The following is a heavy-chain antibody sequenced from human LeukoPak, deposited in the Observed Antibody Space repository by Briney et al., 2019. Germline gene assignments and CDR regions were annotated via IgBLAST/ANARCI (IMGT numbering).Heavy chain of an antibody. CDR2: ISAYNGNT. CDR3: ASLTVTTNYYYYMDV. Sequence: EASVKVSCKASGGTFSSYGISWVRQAPGQGLEWMGWISAYNGNTNYAQKLQGRVTMTTDTSTSTAYMELRSLRSDDTAVYYCASLTVTTNYYYYMDVWGKGTTVTVSS. CDR1: GGTFSSYG. D-gene: IGHD4-11*01. J-gene: IGHJ6*03. V-gene: IGHV1-18*01.